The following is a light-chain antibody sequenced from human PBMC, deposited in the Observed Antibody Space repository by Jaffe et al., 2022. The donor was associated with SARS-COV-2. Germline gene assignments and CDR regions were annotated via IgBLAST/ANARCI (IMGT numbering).Light chain of an antibody. Sequence: QSVLTQPPSASGTPGQRVTISCFGGSSDIGGNPVNWYQQLPGTAPKLLIYLNTQRPSGVPDRFSGSKSGTSASLAISGLQSEDEADYYCAAWDDSLNVVVFGGGTKLTVL. J-gene: IGLJ2*01. CDR2: LNT. CDR1: SSDIGGNP. CDR3: AAWDDSLNVVV. V-gene: IGLV1-44*01.